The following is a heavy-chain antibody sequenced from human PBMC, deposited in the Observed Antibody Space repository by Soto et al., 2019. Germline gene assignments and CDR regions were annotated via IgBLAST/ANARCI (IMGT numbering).Heavy chain of an antibody. CDR3: AKGCEGSCSITSCLYFADS. CDR1: GFTFRTYA. CDR2: ISDSGTT. D-gene: IGHD2-2*01. Sequence: EVQLLDSGGGLVQPGGSLRLSCAASGFTFRTYAMSWVRQAPGKGLEWVSTISDSGTTYYANSVKGRFTISRDNSRNTLDMQMNSLRVEDTAVYYCAKGCEGSCSITSCLYFADSWGQGTLVTVSS. V-gene: IGHV3-23*01. J-gene: IGHJ5*02.